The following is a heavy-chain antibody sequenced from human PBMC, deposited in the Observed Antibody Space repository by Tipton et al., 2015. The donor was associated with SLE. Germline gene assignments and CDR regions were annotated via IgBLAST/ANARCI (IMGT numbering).Heavy chain of an antibody. CDR3: ARDIEAPGDFLYFDY. Sequence: TLSLTCTVSGDSISGQYWSWIRQPPGKGLEWIGYIYYSGTTNYNPSLKRRVTISVDTSKNQFSLKLTSVTAADTAVYYCARDIEAPGDFLYFDYWGQGILVTVSS. CDR1: GDSISGQY. D-gene: IGHD7-27*01. CDR2: IYYSGTT. J-gene: IGHJ4*02. V-gene: IGHV4-59*11.